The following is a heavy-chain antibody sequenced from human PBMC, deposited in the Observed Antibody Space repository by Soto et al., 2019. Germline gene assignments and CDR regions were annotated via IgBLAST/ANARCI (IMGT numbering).Heavy chain of an antibody. Sequence: GGFLRLSCAASGFTFSSYAMSWVRQAPGKGLEWVSAISGSGGSTYYADSVKGRFTISRDNSKNTLYLQMNSLRAEDTAVYYCAKEYIAAQRPNWFDPWGQGTLVTVSS. V-gene: IGHV3-23*01. D-gene: IGHD6-6*01. CDR3: AKEYIAAQRPNWFDP. J-gene: IGHJ5*02. CDR1: GFTFSSYA. CDR2: ISGSGGST.